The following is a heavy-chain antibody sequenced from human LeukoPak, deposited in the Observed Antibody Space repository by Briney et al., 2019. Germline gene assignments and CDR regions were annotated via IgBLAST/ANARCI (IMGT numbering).Heavy chain of an antibody. V-gene: IGHV5-51*01. CDR3: ARRGYCSSTSCRNWFDP. CDR2: IYPGDSDT. D-gene: IGHD2-2*01. J-gene: IGHJ5*02. Sequence: RGESLKISCKGSGYSFTSYWIGWVRQMPGKGLEWMGIIYPGDSDTRYSPSFQGQVTISADKSISTAYLQWSSLKASDTAMYYCARRGYCSSTSCRNWFDPWGQGTLVTVSS. CDR1: GYSFTSYW.